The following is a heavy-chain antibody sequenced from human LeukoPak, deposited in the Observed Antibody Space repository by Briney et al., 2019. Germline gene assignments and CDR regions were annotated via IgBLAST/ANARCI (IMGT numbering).Heavy chain of an antibody. V-gene: IGHV3-7*01. D-gene: IGHD5-18*01. CDR3: ARDPPAMVARSGVFDY. CDR1: GFTFSSYW. J-gene: IGHJ4*02. CDR2: IKQDGSEK. Sequence: GGSLRLSCAASGFTFSSYWMSWVRQAPGKGLEWVANIKQDGSEKYYVDSVKGRFTISRDNAKNSLYLQMNSLRAEDTAVYYCARDPPAMVARSGVFDYWGQGTLVTVSS.